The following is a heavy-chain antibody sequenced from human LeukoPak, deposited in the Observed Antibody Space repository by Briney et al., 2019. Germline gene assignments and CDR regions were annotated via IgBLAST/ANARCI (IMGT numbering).Heavy chain of an antibody. CDR2: IYASGNT. J-gene: IGHJ4*02. Sequence: NSSETLSLTCTVSGGSISSYYWSWIRQPAGKGLEWIGRIYASGNTDYNPSLKSRVTMSVDTSKTQFSLKLSSVTAADTAVYYCARVSVAVTSYFDYWGQGTLVTVSS. D-gene: IGHD2-2*01. CDR1: GGSISSYY. CDR3: ARVSVAVTSYFDY. V-gene: IGHV4-4*07.